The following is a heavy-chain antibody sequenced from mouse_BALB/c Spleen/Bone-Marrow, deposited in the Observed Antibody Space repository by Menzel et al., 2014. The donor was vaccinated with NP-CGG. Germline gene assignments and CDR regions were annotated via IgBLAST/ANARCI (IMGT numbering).Heavy chain of an antibody. D-gene: IGHD1-1*01. CDR1: GYAFSRSW. V-gene: IGHV1-80*01. CDR2: IYPGDDDT. CDR3: AGSTPLAY. Sequence: QVQLQQSGAELVRPGSSVKIPCKASGYAFSRSWMNWVKQRPGQGLEWIGQIYPGDDDTNYSGKFKGRATLTADKSSGTAYMQLSSLTSEDSAVYFCAGSTPLAYWGQGTLVTVSA. J-gene: IGHJ3*01.